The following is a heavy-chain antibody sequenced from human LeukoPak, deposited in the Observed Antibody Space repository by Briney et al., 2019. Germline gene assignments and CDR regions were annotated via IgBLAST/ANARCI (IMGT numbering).Heavy chain of an antibody. CDR3: ARDSIFFSSGWHVGPD. CDR2: ISSSSSTI. J-gene: IGHJ4*02. D-gene: IGHD6-19*01. V-gene: IGHV3-48*03. Sequence: PGGSLRLTCAASGFTFSSYEMNWVRQAPGKGLEWVSYISSSSSTIYYADSVKGRFTISRDNAKNSLYLQMNSLRAEDTAVYYCARDSIFFSSGWHVGPDWGRGTLVTVSS. CDR1: GFTFSSYE.